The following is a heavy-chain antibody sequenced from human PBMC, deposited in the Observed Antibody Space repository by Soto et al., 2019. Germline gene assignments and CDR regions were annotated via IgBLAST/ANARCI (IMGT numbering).Heavy chain of an antibody. J-gene: IGHJ4*02. D-gene: IGHD2-15*01. V-gene: IGHV3-49*02. Sequence: EYAASVKGRFTISRDDSKSIAYLQMDNLEIEDTAVYYCTRDDCSGGTCYLYGLVNFDYWGQGTLVTVSS. CDR3: TRDDCSGGTCYLYGLVNFDY.